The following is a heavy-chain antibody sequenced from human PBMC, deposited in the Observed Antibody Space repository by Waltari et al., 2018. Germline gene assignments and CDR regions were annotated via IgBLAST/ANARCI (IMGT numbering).Heavy chain of an antibody. V-gene: IGHV4-38-2*02. CDR1: GYSISSGYY. CDR3: ARGNDYDFWSGYYGKDMDV. Sequence: QVQLQESGPGLVKPSETLSLTCTVSGYSISSGYYWGWIRPPPGKGLEWIGSIYHSGSTYYNPSLKSRVTISVDTSKNQFSLKLSSVTAADTAVYYCARGNDYDFWSGYYGKDMDVWGKGTTVTVSS. D-gene: IGHD3-3*01. J-gene: IGHJ6*03. CDR2: IYHSGST.